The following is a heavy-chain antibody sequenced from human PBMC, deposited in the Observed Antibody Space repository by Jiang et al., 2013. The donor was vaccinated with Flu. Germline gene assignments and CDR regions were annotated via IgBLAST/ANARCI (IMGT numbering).Heavy chain of an antibody. J-gene: IGHJ4*02. CDR1: GGTFSNFA. CDR2: FIPIIDMT. CDR3: ASRAHHSNSYFDL. Sequence: SGAEVKKPGSSVKVSCKASGGTFSNFAINWVRQAPGQGLQWMGRFIPIIDMTNYAQTLQDRVTISADKATGTVYMELSSLIFEDTALYYCASRAHHSNSYFDLWGQGSLVTVSS. D-gene: IGHD6-13*01. V-gene: IGHV1-69*04.